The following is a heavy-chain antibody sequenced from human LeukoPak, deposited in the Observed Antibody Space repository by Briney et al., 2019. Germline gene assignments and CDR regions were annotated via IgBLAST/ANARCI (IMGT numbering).Heavy chain of an antibody. CDR3: ARHPQSWFDP. Sequence: SETLSLTCTVSGGSISSSSYYWGWIRQPPGKGLEWIGSIYYSGSTYYNPSLKSRVIISVDTSKNQFSLKLSSVTAADTAVYYCARHPQSWFDPWGQGTLVTVSS. J-gene: IGHJ5*02. V-gene: IGHV4-39*01. CDR2: IYYSGST. CDR1: GGSISSSSYY.